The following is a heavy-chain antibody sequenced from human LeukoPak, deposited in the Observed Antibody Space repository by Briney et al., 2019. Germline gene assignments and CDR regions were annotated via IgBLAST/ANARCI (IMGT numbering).Heavy chain of an antibody. CDR1: GFTFSSYG. V-gene: IGHV3-30*18. CDR3: AKQDHDYGDL. J-gene: IGHJ4*02. CDR2: ISYDGSNK. Sequence: GGSLRLSCAASGFTFSSYGMHWVRQAPGKGLEWVAVISYDGSNKYYADSVKGRFTISRDNAKNTLYLQMNSLRAEDTAVYYCAKQDHDYGDLWGQGTLVIVSS. D-gene: IGHD4-17*01.